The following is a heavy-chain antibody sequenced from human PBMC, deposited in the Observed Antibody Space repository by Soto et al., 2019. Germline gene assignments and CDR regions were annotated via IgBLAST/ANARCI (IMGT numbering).Heavy chain of an antibody. CDR1: GVTFTRQD. D-gene: IGHD3-16*02. Sequence: VASVKVSCKASGVTFTRQDMRWVRQSPGQGLEWMGGIIPIFGTPQYAEKFQDRVTITADESTSTAYMELSSLTSEDTAVYYCARDVVIRLGELSPLWDYYYYGMDVWGQGTTVTVSS. CDR3: ARDVVIRLGELSPLWDYYYYGMDV. CDR2: IIPIFGTP. J-gene: IGHJ6*02. V-gene: IGHV1-69*13.